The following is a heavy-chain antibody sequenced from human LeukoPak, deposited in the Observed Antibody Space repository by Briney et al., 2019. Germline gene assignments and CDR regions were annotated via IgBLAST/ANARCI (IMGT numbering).Heavy chain of an antibody. CDR1: GFIFTNYF. CDR2: ISGSGGST. Sequence: GGSLRLSCAASGFIFTNYFMSWVRQAPGKGLEWVSAISGSGGSTYYADPMKGRFTISRDSSKNTLYLQMNSLTAEDTAVYYCAKASSSSWPYYFDYWGQGTLVTVSS. V-gene: IGHV3-23*01. CDR3: AKASSSSWPYYFDY. J-gene: IGHJ4*02. D-gene: IGHD6-13*01.